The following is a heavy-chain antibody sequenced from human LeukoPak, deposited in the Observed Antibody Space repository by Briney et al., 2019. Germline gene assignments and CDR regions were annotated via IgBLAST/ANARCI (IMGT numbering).Heavy chain of an antibody. Sequence: GGSLRLSCAAFGFTFSNYAMHWVRQAPGKGLEYVSAISSNGGTTYYANSVRGRFTISRDNSKNTLYLQMGSLRAEDTAVYYCAKDLRYGSGESLTDWGQGTLVTVSS. J-gene: IGHJ4*02. CDR3: AKDLRYGSGESLTD. V-gene: IGHV3-64*01. CDR1: GFTFSNYA. CDR2: ISSNGGTT. D-gene: IGHD3-10*01.